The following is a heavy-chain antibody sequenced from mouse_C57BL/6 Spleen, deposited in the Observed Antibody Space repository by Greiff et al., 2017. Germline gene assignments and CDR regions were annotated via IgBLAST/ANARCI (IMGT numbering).Heavy chain of an antibody. D-gene: IGHD1-1*01. J-gene: IGHJ4*01. Sequence: VQLQQSGTELVKPGASVKLSCKASGYTFTSYWMHWVKQRPGQGLEWIGNINPRNGGNNYNEKFKSKATLTVDKSSSTAYMQLSSLTSEDSAVYYCARSITWTGEDYAIDYWGQGTSVTVSS. V-gene: IGHV1-53*01. CDR3: ARSITWTGEDYAIDY. CDR2: INPRNGGN. CDR1: GYTFTSYW.